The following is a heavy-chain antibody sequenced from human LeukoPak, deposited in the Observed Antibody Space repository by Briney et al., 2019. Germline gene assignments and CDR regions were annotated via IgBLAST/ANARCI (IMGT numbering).Heavy chain of an antibody. CDR1: GYTFTGYY. CDR3: ARVAVVKVWFDP. CDR2: INPNSGGT. Sequence: ASVKVSCKASGYTFTGYYMHWVRQAPGQGLEWMGWINPNSGGTNYAQKFQGRVTMTRDTSISTAYMELSRLRSDDTAVYYCARVAVVKVWFDPWGQGTLVTVSS. V-gene: IGHV1-2*02. J-gene: IGHJ5*02. D-gene: IGHD4-23*01.